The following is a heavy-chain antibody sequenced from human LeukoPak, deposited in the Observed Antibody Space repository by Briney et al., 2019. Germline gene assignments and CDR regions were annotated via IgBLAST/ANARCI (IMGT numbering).Heavy chain of an antibody. CDR3: ARDGRCGGDCYAS. V-gene: IGHV3-21*01. D-gene: IGHD2-21*02. Sequence: GGSLRLSCVASGFIFSSYSMNWVRQAPGKGLEWVSIISSSSSYIYYADSVKGRFTISRDNAKNALYLQMNSLRVEDTAVYYCARDGRCGGDCYASWGQGTLVTVSS. CDR2: ISSSSSYI. J-gene: IGHJ4*02. CDR1: GFIFSSYS.